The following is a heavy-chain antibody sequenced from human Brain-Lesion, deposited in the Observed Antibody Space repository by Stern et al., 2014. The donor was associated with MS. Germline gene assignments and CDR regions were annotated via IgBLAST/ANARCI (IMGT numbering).Heavy chain of an antibody. V-gene: IGHV5-51*03. CDR2: IFPRDSNT. CDR3: ARSPATPSGYDRFDY. CDR1: GYLFDDYW. Sequence: VQLVESGAEVKKPGESLKISCEASGYLFDDYWIGWVRQMSGRGLELVAIIFPRDSNTRYSPSVQGQVTISADKSISTASLQGSSLKPPAPAIYSCARSPATPSGYDRFDYWGQGALVTVSS. J-gene: IGHJ4*02. D-gene: IGHD5-12*01.